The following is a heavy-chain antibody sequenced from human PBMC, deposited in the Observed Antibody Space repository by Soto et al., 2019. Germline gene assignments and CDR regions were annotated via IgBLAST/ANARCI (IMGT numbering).Heavy chain of an antibody. V-gene: IGHV3-23*01. J-gene: IGHJ4*02. Sequence: EVQLLESVGGVVQPGGSLRLSCVASGFNFKKFAMAWVRQAPGEGLEWVSGISCCGGSTSYADSAKGRFSIARDDSKNTLSLQMNSLRVEDTAQYYCAKADGEQWLVPHLDNWGQGTLVTVS. CDR2: ISCCGGST. D-gene: IGHD6-19*01. CDR3: AKADGEQWLVPHLDN. CDR1: GFNFKKFA.